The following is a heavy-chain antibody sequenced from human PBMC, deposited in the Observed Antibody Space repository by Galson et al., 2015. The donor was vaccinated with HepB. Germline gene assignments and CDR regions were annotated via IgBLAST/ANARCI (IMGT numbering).Heavy chain of an antibody. CDR1: GGSISSYY. Sequence: ETLSLTCTVSGGSISSYYWSWIRQPPGKGLEWIGYIYYSGSTNYNPSLKSRVTISVDTSKNQFSLKLSSVTAADTAVYYCASSLGYSSSWLGSFDYWGQGTLVTVSS. J-gene: IGHJ4*02. D-gene: IGHD6-13*01. V-gene: IGHV4-59*01. CDR3: ASSLGYSSSWLGSFDY. CDR2: IYYSGST.